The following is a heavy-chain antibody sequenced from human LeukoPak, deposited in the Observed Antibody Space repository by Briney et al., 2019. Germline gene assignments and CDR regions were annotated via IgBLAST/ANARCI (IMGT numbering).Heavy chain of an antibody. CDR2: VSSSSDYI. V-gene: IGHV3-21*01. Sequence: GGSLRLSSAASGFTFTTYSMNWVRQAPGKEPEWVSAVSSSSDYIYYADSVRGRFTISRDNAKNSLYLQMNSLRAEDTAVSYCARDIVGATGDAFDIWGQGTMVTVSS. CDR3: ARDIVGATGDAFDI. CDR1: GFTFTTYS. D-gene: IGHD1-26*01. J-gene: IGHJ3*02.